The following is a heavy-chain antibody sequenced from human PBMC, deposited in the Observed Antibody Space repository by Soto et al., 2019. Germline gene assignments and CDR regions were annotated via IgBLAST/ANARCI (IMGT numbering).Heavy chain of an antibody. CDR1: GGSISSGDYY. D-gene: IGHD5-18*01. V-gene: IGHV4-30-4*01. Sequence: QVQLQESGPGLVKPSQTLSLTCTVSGGSISSGDYYWSWIRQPPGKGLEWIGYIYYSGSTYYNPSLKSRATISVDTSKNQFSLKLSSVTAADTAVYYCARLNSGYSYGHDAFDIWGQGTMVTVSS. CDR3: ARLNSGYSYGHDAFDI. CDR2: IYYSGST. J-gene: IGHJ3*02.